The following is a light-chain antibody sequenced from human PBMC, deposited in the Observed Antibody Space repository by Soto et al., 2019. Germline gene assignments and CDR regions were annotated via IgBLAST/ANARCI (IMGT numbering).Light chain of an antibody. CDR3: SSYTSSSTRV. Sequence: QSALTQPASVSGSPGQSITISCTGPSSDVGGYNYVSWYQQHPGKAPKLMSYEVSNRPSGVSNRFSGSKSGNTASLTIYGRQAEDEADYYCSSYTSSSTRVFGGGTKLTVL. J-gene: IGLJ3*02. CDR1: SSDVGGYNY. V-gene: IGLV2-14*01. CDR2: EVS.